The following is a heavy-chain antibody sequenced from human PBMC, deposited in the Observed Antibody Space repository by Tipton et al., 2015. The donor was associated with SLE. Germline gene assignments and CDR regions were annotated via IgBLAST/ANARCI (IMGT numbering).Heavy chain of an antibody. CDR3: ARDSDNGGYWFDP. J-gene: IGHJ5*02. D-gene: IGHD4-23*01. Sequence: TLSLTCTVSGGSISSGDHFWGWIRQSPGKGLEWIGYIYYTGSTYYNPSLKSRVTISVDTSKNQFSLKLSSVTAADTAVYYCARDSDNGGYWFDPWGQGTLVTVSS. CDR2: IYYTGST. CDR1: GGSISSGDHF. V-gene: IGHV4-61*08.